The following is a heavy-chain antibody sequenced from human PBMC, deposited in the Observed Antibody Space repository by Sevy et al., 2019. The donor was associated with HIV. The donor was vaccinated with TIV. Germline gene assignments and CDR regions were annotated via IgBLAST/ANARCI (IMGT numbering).Heavy chain of an antibody. CDR3: AKPYYYGSGSYSTLFDY. J-gene: IGHJ4*02. V-gene: IGHV3-30*18. CDR2: ISYDGSNK. Sequence: GGSLRLSCAASGFTFSSYGMHWVRQAPGKGLEWVAVISYDGSNKYYADSVKGRFTISRDNSKNTLYLQMNSLRAEDTAVYYCAKPYYYGSGSYSTLFDYWGQRTLVTASS. CDR1: GFTFSSYG. D-gene: IGHD3-10*01.